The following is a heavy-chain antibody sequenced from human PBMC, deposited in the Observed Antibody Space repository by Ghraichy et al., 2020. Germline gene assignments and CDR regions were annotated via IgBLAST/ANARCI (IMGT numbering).Heavy chain of an antibody. J-gene: IGHJ4*02. CDR1: GFTFSSYA. CDR3: AKRLDDYDASGFDY. D-gene: IGHD4/OR15-4a*01. Sequence: GGSLRLSCAASGFTFSSYAMSWVRQAPGKGLEWVSVISGSGGSTYSADSVKGRFPISRDTSQNTLYLQMNSLRAEDTAVYYCAKRLDDYDASGFDYWGQGALVTVSS. CDR2: ISGSGGST. V-gene: IGHV3-23*01.